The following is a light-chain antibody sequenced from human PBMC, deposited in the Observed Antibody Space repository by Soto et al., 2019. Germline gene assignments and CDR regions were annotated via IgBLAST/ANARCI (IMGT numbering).Light chain of an antibody. CDR3: QTWGTGIVV. CDR1: SGHSSYA. V-gene: IGLV4-69*01. J-gene: IGLJ2*01. Sequence: QTVVTQSPSASASLGASVKLTCTLSSGHSSYAIAWHQQHPEKGPRYLMRLNSDGTHNKGDEIPDRFSGSSSGAERYLTISSLQSEDEAEYYCQTWGTGIVVFGGGTKVTVL. CDR2: LNSDGTH.